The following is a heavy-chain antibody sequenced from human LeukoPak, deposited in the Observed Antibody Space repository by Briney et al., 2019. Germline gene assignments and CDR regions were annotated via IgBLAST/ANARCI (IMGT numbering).Heavy chain of an antibody. Sequence: GSSVKVSCKASGGTFSSYAISWVRQAPGQELECMGSIIPIYGTANYAQKFQGRVTITTDESTSTADMELSSRRSDDTAVYYCARLITMVPGSDYWGQGTLVTVSS. CDR2: IIPIYGTA. J-gene: IGHJ4*02. CDR3: ARLITMVPGSDY. CDR1: GGTFSSYA. D-gene: IGHD3-10*01. V-gene: IGHV1-69*05.